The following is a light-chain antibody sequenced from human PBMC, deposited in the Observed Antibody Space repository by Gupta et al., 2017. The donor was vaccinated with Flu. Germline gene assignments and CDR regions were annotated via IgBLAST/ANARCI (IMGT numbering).Light chain of an antibody. CDR3: QQYESFPVT. J-gene: IGKJ2*01. Sequence: PSPLSASVGARVTITCRATHTIFNLLAWSQQKPGKAPNLLLYHASSLESGVPSRFSGSGSGTXYSLTIXSLQPDDVGSYYFQQYESFPVTFGXGTKLEI. V-gene: IGKV1-5*03. CDR1: HTIFNL. CDR2: HAS.